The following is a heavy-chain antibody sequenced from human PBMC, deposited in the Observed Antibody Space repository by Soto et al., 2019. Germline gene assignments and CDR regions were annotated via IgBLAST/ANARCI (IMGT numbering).Heavy chain of an antibody. Sequence: ASVKVSFKASGYTFTNHAIHWVRQAPGQGLEWMGWINAGKGDTKYPQRFQGRVTITRDTSASTAYMELSSLRSEDTAVYYCARNILGGTTDYWGPGTLVTVSS. CDR1: GYTFTNHA. CDR2: INAGKGDT. CDR3: ARNILGGTTDY. V-gene: IGHV1-3*01. D-gene: IGHD1-7*01. J-gene: IGHJ4*02.